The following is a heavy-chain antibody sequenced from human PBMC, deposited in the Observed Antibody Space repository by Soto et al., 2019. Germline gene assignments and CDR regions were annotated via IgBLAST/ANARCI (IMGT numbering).Heavy chain of an antibody. V-gene: IGHV3-23*01. D-gene: IGHD3-10*01. CDR2: ISGSGSSI. J-gene: IGHJ6*02. CDR3: AKVRASYLSASYFYYGLDV. CDR1: GFTFSHYV. Sequence: EVELLESGGGLVRPGGSLRLSCAASGFTFSHYVLCWVRQSPESGLEWVSSISGSGSSIYVADSVRGRFIMSRYLSTNMVALQMNSLRAEDTAVYYCAKVRASYLSASYFYYGLDVWGQGTTVTVSS.